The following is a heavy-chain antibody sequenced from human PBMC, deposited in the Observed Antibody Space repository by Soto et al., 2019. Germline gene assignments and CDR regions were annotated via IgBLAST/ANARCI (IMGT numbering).Heavy chain of an antibody. CDR2: IYSNGRT. CDR1: GGSFSSYY. V-gene: IGHV4-4*07. J-gene: IGHJ6*02. CDR3: EGWSGYYSMDV. D-gene: IGHD3-3*01. Sequence: QVQLQESGPGMVKTSETLSLTCTVSGGSFSSYYWSWIRQPAGKGLEWIGRIYSNGRTDYNPSLRSRITMSVDTSKKQFSLKLSSVTAADAAVDYCEGWSGYYSMDVWGQGTKVTVSS.